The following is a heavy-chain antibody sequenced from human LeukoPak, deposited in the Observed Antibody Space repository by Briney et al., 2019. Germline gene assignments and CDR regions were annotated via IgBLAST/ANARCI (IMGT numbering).Heavy chain of an antibody. CDR1: GGSISSSSYY. D-gene: IGHD3-22*01. CDR2: IYYSGST. Sequence: PSETLSLTCTVSGGSISSSSYYWGWIRQPPGKGLEWIGSIYYSGSTYYNPSLKSRVTISVDTSKNQFSLKLSSVTAADTAVYYCARDGYYDSSGYYWGYWGQGTLVTVSS. CDR3: ARDGYYDSSGYYWGY. J-gene: IGHJ4*02. V-gene: IGHV4-39*07.